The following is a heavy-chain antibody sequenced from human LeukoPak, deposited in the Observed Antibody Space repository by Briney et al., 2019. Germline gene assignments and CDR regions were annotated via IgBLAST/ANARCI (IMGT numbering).Heavy chain of an antibody. CDR1: GGSIRSYY. V-gene: IGHV4-59*01. CDR3: ARVYYSNSYDYWYFDL. Sequence: ASETLSLTCTVSGGSIRSYYWSWLRQPPGKGLEWIGYIYYSGSTNYNPSLKSRVTISVDTSKNQFSLKLSSVTAADTAVYYCARVYYSNSYDYWYFDLWGRGTLVTVSS. CDR2: IYYSGST. J-gene: IGHJ2*01. D-gene: IGHD6-13*01.